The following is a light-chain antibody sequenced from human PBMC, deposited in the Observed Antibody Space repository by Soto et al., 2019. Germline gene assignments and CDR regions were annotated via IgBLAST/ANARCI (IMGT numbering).Light chain of an antibody. CDR2: DVS. V-gene: IGLV2-14*01. J-gene: IGLJ1*01. CDR1: SSDVGGYNY. Sequence: QSVLTQPASVWGSAGHGITIFWTGSSSDVGGYNYVSWYQQHPGKAPKLMIYDVSKRPSGVSNRFSGSKSGNTASLTISGLQAEDEADYYSSSYTSSSPRLFGTGTKVTLL. CDR3: SSYTSSSPRL.